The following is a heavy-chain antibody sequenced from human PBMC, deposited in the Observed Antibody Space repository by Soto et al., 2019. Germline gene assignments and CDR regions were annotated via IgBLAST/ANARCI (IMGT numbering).Heavy chain of an antibody. CDR3: AREGRMPAAYDLTRGYYFDY. Sequence: QVQLVQSGAEVKKPGSSVKVSCKASGGTFSSYAISWVRQAPGQGLEWMGGIIPIFGTANYAQKFQGRVTITADESTSVDSMELSSLRSEDTAVYYCAREGRMPAAYDLTRGYYFDYWGQGTLVTVSS. D-gene: IGHD6-13*01. V-gene: IGHV1-69*01. CDR1: GGTFSSYA. J-gene: IGHJ4*02. CDR2: IIPIFGTA.